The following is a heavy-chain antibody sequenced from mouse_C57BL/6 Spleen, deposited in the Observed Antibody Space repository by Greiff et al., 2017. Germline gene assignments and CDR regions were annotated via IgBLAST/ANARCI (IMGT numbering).Heavy chain of an antibody. CDR3: ARHYYGTWYFDV. CDR2: IDPSDSYT. Sequence: VQLQQPGAELVKPGASVKLSCKASSYTFTSYWMQWVKQRPGQGLEWIGEIDPSDSYTNYNQKFKGKATLTVDTSSSTAYMQLSSLTSEDSAVYYCARHYYGTWYFDVWGTGTTVTVSS. CDR1: SYTFTSYW. D-gene: IGHD1-1*01. J-gene: IGHJ1*03. V-gene: IGHV1-50*01.